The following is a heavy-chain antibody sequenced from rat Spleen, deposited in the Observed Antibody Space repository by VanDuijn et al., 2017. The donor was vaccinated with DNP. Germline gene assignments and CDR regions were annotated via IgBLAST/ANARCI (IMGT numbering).Heavy chain of an antibody. J-gene: IGHJ2*01. CDR2: LSPSGGST. CDR3: ARTRNYDGSYYFDY. Sequence: EVQLVESGGGLVQPGRSLKLSCVASGFTFNNYWMTWIRQAPGKGLERVASLSPSGGSTYYRDSVKGRFTISRDNAKSTLYLQIDSRRSEDTATYYCARTRNYDGSYYFDYWGQGVMVTVSS. CDR1: GFTFNNYW. D-gene: IGHD1-12*02. V-gene: IGHV5-31*01.